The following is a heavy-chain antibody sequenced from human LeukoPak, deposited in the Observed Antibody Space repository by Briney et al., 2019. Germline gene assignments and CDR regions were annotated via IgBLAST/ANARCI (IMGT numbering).Heavy chain of an antibody. D-gene: IGHD5-12*01. J-gene: IGHJ4*02. CDR1: GFTFSNYA. CDR3: AKGHSGYGTGFDL. V-gene: IGHV3-23*01. Sequence: GGSLRRSCAASGFTFSNYAMSWVRQAPGKGLESVSVISGTGAFTYYADSVKGRFTISRDNSKNTLYLQMNSLRAEDTTVYHCAKGHSGYGTGFDLWGRGTLVTVSS. CDR2: ISGTGAFT.